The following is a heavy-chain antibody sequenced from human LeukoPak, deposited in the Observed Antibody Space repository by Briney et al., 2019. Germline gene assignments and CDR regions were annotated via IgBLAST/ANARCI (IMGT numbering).Heavy chain of an antibody. CDR1: GGSISSYY. D-gene: IGHD4-23*01. CDR3: AREMGDDYGGPSDAFDI. CDR2: IYYSGST. V-gene: IGHV4-59*12. Sequence: SETLSLTCTVSGGSISSYYWSWIRQPPGKGLEWIGYIYYSGSTNYNPSLKSRVTISVDRSKNQFSLKLSSVTAAGTAVYYCAREMGDDYGGPSDAFDIWGQGTMVTVSS. J-gene: IGHJ3*02.